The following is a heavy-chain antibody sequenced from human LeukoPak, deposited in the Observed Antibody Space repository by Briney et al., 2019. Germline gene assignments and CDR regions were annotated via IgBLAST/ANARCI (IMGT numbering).Heavy chain of an antibody. D-gene: IGHD6-25*01. CDR1: GYTFTSYA. CDR2: INAGDGNT. Sequence: ASVKVSCKASGYTFTSYAMHWVRQAPGQRLEWMGWINAGDGNTKYSQKFQGRVTITRDTSASTAYMELSSLRSEDTAVYYCARDGIAAAAFDYWGQGTLVTVSS. CDR3: ARDGIAAAAFDY. V-gene: IGHV1-3*01. J-gene: IGHJ4*02.